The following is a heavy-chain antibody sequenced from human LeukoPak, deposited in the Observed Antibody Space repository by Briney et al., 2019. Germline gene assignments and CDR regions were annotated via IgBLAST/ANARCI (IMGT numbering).Heavy chain of an antibody. CDR3: AREKGYCVGTNCYGGFFDY. CDR2: INHSGST. D-gene: IGHD2-2*01. Sequence: SETLSLTCAVYGGSSSDYYWSWIRQPPGKGLEWIGEINHSGSTIYNPSLRSRVTISVDTSKNQISLKLSSVTAADTAVYYCAREKGYCVGTNCYGGFFDYWGQGTLVTVSS. V-gene: IGHV4-34*01. J-gene: IGHJ4*02. CDR1: GGSSSDYY.